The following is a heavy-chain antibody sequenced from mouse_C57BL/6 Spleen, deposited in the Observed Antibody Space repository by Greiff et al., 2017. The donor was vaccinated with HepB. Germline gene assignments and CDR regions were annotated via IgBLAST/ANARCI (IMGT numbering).Heavy chain of an antibody. Sequence: VKLQESGAELVRPGTSVKVSCKASGYAFTNYLIEWVKQRPGQGLEWIGVINPGSGGTNYNEKFKGKATLTADKSSSTAYMQLSSLTSEDSAVYFCARGDSNFAYWGQGTLVTVSA. CDR3: ARGDSNFAY. J-gene: IGHJ3*01. D-gene: IGHD2-5*01. V-gene: IGHV1-54*01. CDR2: INPGSGGT. CDR1: GYAFTNYL.